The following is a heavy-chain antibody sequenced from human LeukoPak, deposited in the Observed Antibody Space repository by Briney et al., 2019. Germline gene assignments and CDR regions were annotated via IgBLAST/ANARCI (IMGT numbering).Heavy chain of an antibody. D-gene: IGHD6-13*01. J-gene: IGHJ4*02. CDR3: ARLYSSSWYPHPSYFDY. Sequence: SETLSLTCTVSGGSISSYYWSWIRQPPGKGLEWIGYIYYSGSTNYNPSLKSRVTISVDTSKNQFSLKLSSVTAADTAVYYCARLYSSSWYPHPSYFDYWGQGTLVTVSS. V-gene: IGHV4-59*08. CDR2: IYYSGST. CDR1: GGSISSYY.